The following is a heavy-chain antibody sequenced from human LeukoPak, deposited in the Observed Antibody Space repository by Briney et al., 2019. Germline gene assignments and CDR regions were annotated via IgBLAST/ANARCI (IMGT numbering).Heavy chain of an antibody. CDR1: GFTFDDYA. Sequence: GGSLRLSCAASGFTFDDYAMHWVRQAPGKGLEWVSGISWNSGSIGYADSVKGRFTISRDNAKNSLYLQMNSLRAEDTALYYCAKEXSXXSVDYWGQGTLVTVSS. J-gene: IGHJ4*02. D-gene: IGHD6-19*01. CDR2: ISWNSGSI. CDR3: AKEXSXXSVDY. V-gene: IGHV3-9*01.